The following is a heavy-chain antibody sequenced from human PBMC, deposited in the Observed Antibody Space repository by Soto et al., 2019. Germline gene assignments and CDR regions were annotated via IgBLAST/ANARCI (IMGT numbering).Heavy chain of an antibody. CDR1: GFSFSTST. CDR3: ARVRRNDASDYYGMDV. V-gene: IGHV3-48*02. Sequence: TGGSLRLSCAASGFSFSTSTMNWVRQAPGKGLEWVSYISSGSTTIYYADSVKGRFTISRDNGKTSLYLQMNSLRDEDTAVYYCARVRRNDASDYYGMDVWGQGTTVTVSS. J-gene: IGHJ6*02. CDR2: ISSGSTTI. D-gene: IGHD1-1*01.